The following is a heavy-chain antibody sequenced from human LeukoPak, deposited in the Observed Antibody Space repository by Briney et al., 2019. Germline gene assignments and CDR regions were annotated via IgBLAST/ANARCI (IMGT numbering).Heavy chain of an antibody. J-gene: IGHJ5*02. CDR3: ARGPYTYSFYEDEP. CDR1: GFTLSSYS. Sequence: GGSLRLSCAPSGFTLSSYSMKSVRQAPGKGLGWVSYISSSGATVHYADSGKGRFTMSRDNAKNSLYLQMNSLRAEDTAVYYCARGPYTYSFYEDEPWGQGTLVTVSS. D-gene: IGHD5/OR15-5a*01. CDR2: ISSSGATV. V-gene: IGHV3-48*04.